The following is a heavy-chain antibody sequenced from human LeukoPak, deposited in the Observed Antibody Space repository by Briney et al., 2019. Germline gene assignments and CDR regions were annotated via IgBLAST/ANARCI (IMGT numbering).Heavy chain of an antibody. CDR2: ISDRDGST. D-gene: IGHD2-15*01. CDR3: ARVRGIY. J-gene: IGHJ4*02. CDR1: GFTFSSYG. Sequence: PGGSLRLSCVASGFTFSSYGMSWVRQAPGKGLEWVSTISDRDGSTYYADSVKGRFTISRDNAKNSLYLQMNSLRAEDTAVYYCARVRGIYWGQGTLVTVSS. V-gene: IGHV3-23*01.